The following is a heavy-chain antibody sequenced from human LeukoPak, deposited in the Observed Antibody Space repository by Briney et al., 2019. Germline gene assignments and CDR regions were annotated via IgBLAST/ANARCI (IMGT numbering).Heavy chain of an antibody. CDR2: IYYSGST. CDR1: GGSLSSGDYY. J-gene: IGHJ5*02. D-gene: IGHD2-15*01. Sequence: SQTLSLTCTVSGGSLSSGDYYWRWLRQPPGKGLEWIGYIYYSGSTYYNPSLKSRVTISVDTSKKQFSLKLSSVTAADTAVYYCARDREWCSGGSCYSRWFDPWGQGTLVTVSS. V-gene: IGHV4-30-4*01. CDR3: ARDREWCSGGSCYSRWFDP.